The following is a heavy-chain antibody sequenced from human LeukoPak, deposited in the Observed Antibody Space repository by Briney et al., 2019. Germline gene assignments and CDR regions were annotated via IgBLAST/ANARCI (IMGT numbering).Heavy chain of an antibody. CDR1: GFTFSSYA. CDR2: ISGSGGST. V-gene: IGHV3-23*01. CDR3: AKGGYCSGGSCYDDY. J-gene: IGHJ4*02. Sequence: GALRLSCAASGFTFSSYAMSWVRQAPGKGLEWVSAISGSGGSTYYADSVKGRFTISRDNSKNTLYLQMNSLRAEDTALYYCAKGGYCSGGSCYDDYWGQGTLVTVSS. D-gene: IGHD2-15*01.